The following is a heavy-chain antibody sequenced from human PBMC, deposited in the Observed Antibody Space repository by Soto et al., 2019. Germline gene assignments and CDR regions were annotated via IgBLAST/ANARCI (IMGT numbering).Heavy chain of an antibody. CDR3: ARDPVYCSSTSCYRDYYYYYGMDV. CDR1: GFTFSSYG. CDR2: IWNDGSNK. J-gene: IGHJ6*02. Sequence: QVQLVESGGGVVQPGRSLRLSCAASGFTFSSYGMHWVRQAPGKGLEWVADIWNDGSNKYYADSVKGRFTISRDNSKNTLYLQMNSLRAEDKAVYYCARDPVYCSSTSCYRDYYYYYGMDVWGQGTTVTVSS. D-gene: IGHD2-2*01. V-gene: IGHV3-33*01.